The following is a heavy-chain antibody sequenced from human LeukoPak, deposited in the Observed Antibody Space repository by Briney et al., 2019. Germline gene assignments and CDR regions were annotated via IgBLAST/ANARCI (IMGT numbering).Heavy chain of an antibody. J-gene: IGHJ1*01. D-gene: IGHD3-22*01. CDR3: ARRRYYDSTGYLD. CDR2: IYYSGST. Sequence: SETLSLTCTLSGGYISSSSYYWGWIRQPPGKGLEWIGDIYYSGSTYYNAPLKSRVSISIDTSNNRFSLHLGSLTAADTALYYCARRRYYDSTGYLDWGQGTLVTVSS. V-gene: IGHV4-39*02. CDR1: GGYISSSSYY.